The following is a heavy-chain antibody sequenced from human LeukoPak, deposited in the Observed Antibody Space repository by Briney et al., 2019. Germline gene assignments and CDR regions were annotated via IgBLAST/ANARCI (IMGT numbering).Heavy chain of an antibody. CDR3: ARGDQHVEYSSSPFDY. D-gene: IGHD6-6*01. J-gene: IGHJ4*02. Sequence: ASVKVSCKASGYTFTSYDINWVRQATGQGLEWMGWMNLNSGNTGYAQKFQGRVTMTRNTSISTAYMELSSLRSEDTAVYYCARGDQHVEYSSSPFDYWGQGTLVTVSS. CDR2: MNLNSGNT. V-gene: IGHV1-8*01. CDR1: GYTFTSYD.